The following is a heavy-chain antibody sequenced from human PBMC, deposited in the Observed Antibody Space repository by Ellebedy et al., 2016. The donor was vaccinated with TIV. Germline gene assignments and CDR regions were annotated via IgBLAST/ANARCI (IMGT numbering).Heavy chain of an antibody. Sequence: PGGSLRLSCAASGFTFSSYWMHWVRQAPGKGLVWVSRINSDGSSTSYADSVKGRFTISRDNAKNTLYLQMNSLRAEDTAVYYCARGRIAARGLEWVGFDYWGQGTLVTVSS. V-gene: IGHV3-74*01. D-gene: IGHD6-6*01. CDR1: GFTFSSYW. CDR3: ARGRIAARGLEWVGFDY. CDR2: INSDGSST. J-gene: IGHJ4*02.